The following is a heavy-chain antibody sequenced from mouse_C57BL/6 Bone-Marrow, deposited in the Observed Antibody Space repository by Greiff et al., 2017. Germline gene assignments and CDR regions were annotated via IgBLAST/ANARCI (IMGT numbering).Heavy chain of an antibody. CDR3: ASLGNSAWFAY. CDR1: GFTFSSYG. D-gene: IGHD2-1*01. V-gene: IGHV5-6*01. J-gene: IGHJ3*01. Sequence: EVQVVESGGDLVKPGGSLKLSCAASGFTFSSYGMSWVRQTPDKRLEWVATISSGGSYTYYPDSVKGRFTISRDNAKNTLYLQMSSLKSEDTAMYYCASLGNSAWFAYWGQGTLVTVSA. CDR2: ISSGGSYT.